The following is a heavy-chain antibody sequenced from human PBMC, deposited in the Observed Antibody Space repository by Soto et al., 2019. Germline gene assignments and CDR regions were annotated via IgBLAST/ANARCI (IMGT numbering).Heavy chain of an antibody. J-gene: IGHJ4*02. Sequence: SETRSLTCTVAGDSISSYYWSWIRQPPGKGLEWIGYIYYSGSTNYNPSLKSRVTISVDTSKNQFSLKLSSVTAADTAVYYCARAWLGHYFDYWGQGTLVTVSS. CDR1: GDSISSYY. CDR3: ARAWLGHYFDY. V-gene: IGHV4-59*01. CDR2: IYYSGST. D-gene: IGHD6-19*01.